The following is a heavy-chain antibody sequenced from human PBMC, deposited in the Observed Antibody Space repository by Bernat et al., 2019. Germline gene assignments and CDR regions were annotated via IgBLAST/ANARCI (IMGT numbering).Heavy chain of an antibody. CDR1: GFTFSGQW. Sequence: EVQLVESGGDLVQPGGSLRLSCAASGFTFSGQWMTWVRQAPGKGLEWVANIKQDGSEKYYVDSVKGRFTISRDNAKNSLYLQMNSLRAEDTAVYYWATDVGADWGQGTLVTVSS. J-gene: IGHJ4*02. CDR3: ATDVGAD. D-gene: IGHD3-10*01. CDR2: IKQDGSEK. V-gene: IGHV3-7*03.